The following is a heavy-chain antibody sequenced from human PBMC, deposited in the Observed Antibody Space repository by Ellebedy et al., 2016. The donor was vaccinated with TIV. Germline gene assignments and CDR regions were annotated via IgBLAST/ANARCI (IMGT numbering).Heavy chain of an antibody. Sequence: SETLSLXCIVSGGSITGSNYYWGWIRQPPGKGLEWIGSIYYSGGTYSNPSLKSRVSISVDMFKNEFSLKLRSVTAADTGVYYCTRRPIYSDHEVDVWGPGTTVIVSS. J-gene: IGHJ6*02. V-gene: IGHV4-39*01. CDR2: IYYSGGT. D-gene: IGHD4-17*01. CDR1: GGSITGSNYY. CDR3: TRRPIYSDHEVDV.